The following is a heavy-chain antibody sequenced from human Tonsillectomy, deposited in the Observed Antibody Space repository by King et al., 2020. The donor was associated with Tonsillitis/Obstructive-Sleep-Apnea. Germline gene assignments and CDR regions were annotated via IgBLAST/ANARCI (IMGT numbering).Heavy chain of an antibody. V-gene: IGHV4-31*03. Sequence: QLQESGPGLVKPSQTLSLTCTVSGGSISSGGYYWSWIRQHPGKGLEWIGYIYYSGSTDYNPSLKSRVTISVDTSKNQFSLKLSSVTAADTAVYYCARYNRYRSSTSCSTRLDYWRQGTLVTVSS. J-gene: IGHJ4*02. CDR3: ARYNRYRSSTSCSTRLDY. D-gene: IGHD2-2*02. CDR2: IYYSGST. CDR1: GGSISSGGYY.